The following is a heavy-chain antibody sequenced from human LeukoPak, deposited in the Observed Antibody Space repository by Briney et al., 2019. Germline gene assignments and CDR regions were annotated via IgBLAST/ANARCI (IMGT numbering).Heavy chain of an antibody. V-gene: IGHV3-66*01. Sequence: GGSLRLSCAASGFTVSSNYMSWVRQAPGKGLEWVSVIYSGGSTYYADSVKGRFTISRDNSKNTLYLQINSLRAEDTAVYYCASTGGNSPYYYYYGMDVWGQGTTVTVSS. J-gene: IGHJ6*02. CDR1: GFTVSSNY. D-gene: IGHD4-23*01. CDR3: ASTGGNSPYYYYYGMDV. CDR2: IYSGGST.